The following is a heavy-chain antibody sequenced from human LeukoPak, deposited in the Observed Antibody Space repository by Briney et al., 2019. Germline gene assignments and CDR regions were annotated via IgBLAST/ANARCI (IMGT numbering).Heavy chain of an antibody. CDR1: GYTFSNYW. Sequence: GESLKISCKASGYTFSNYWIGWVRQMPGKGLEWMGIIYPGDSDTRYSPSFQGQVTISADKSISTAYLQWSSLKASDTAMYYCARQSNYYGSDYDYWGRGTLVTVSS. V-gene: IGHV5-51*01. J-gene: IGHJ4*02. D-gene: IGHD3-10*01. CDR3: ARQSNYYGSDYDY. CDR2: IYPGDSDT.